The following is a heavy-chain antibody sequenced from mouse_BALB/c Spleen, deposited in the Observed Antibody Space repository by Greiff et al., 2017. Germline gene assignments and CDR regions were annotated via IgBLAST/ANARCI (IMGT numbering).Heavy chain of an antibody. J-gene: IGHJ4*01. CDR3: ARVTTVVATEGSMDY. V-gene: IGHV5-9-4*01. CDR1: GFTFSSYA. D-gene: IGHD1-1*01. Sequence: EVQLVESGGGLVKPGGSLKLSCAASGFTFSSYAMSWVRQSPEKRLEWVAEISSGGSYTYYPDTVTGRFTISRDNAKNTLYLEMSSLRSEDTAMYYCARVTTVVATEGSMDYWGQGTSVTVSS. CDR2: ISSGGSYT.